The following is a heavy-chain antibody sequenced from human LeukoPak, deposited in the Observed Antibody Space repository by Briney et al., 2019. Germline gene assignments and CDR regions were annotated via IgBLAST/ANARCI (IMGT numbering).Heavy chain of an antibody. CDR3: ARVLTKWGLTKSYFDY. CDR1: GFTFSSYG. Sequence: GGSLRLSCAASGFTFSSYGMHWVRQAPGKGLEWVAFIRYDGSNKYYADSVKGRFTISRDNSKNTLYLQMNSLRAEGTAVYYCARVLTKWGLTKSYFDYWGQGTLVTVSS. D-gene: IGHD1-26*01. CDR2: IRYDGSNK. J-gene: IGHJ4*02. V-gene: IGHV3-30*02.